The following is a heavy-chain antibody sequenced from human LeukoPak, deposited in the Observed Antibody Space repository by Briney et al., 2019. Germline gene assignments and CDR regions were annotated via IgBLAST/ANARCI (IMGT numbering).Heavy chain of an antibody. CDR2: ISAGGENT. D-gene: IGHD6-19*01. CDR1: GFTFTSYA. J-gene: IGHJ4*02. V-gene: IGHV3-23*01. Sequence: GGSLRLSCAASGFTFTSYATSWVRQAPGKGLEWVSGISAGGENTDYADSVKGRFTISRDNSKNTLYLQVNSLRAEDTAAYYCAKSEGSSSARRFDYWGQGTLATVSS. CDR3: AKSEGSSSARRFDY.